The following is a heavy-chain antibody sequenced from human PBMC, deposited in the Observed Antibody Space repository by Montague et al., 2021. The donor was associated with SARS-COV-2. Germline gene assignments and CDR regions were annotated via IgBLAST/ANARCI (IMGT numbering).Heavy chain of an antibody. CDR1: GGSISSYY. CDR2: SYYSGST. CDR3: ARGSGWMGNAFDI. V-gene: IGHV4-59*01. D-gene: IGHD6-19*01. Sequence: SETLSLTCTVSGGSISSYYWSWIRQPPGKGLEWIGYSYYSGSTNYNPSLKSRVTISVDTSKNQFSLKLSSVTAADTAVYHCARGSGWMGNAFDIWGQGTMVTVSS. J-gene: IGHJ3*02.